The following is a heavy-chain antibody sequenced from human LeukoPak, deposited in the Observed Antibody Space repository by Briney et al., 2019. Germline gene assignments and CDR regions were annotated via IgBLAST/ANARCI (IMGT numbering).Heavy chain of an antibody. V-gene: IGHV3-23*01. D-gene: IGHD3-3*02. CDR1: GFTFSSYG. J-gene: IGHJ6*03. Sequence: GGTLRLSCAASGFTFSSYGMSWVRQAPGKGLEWVSAISGSGGSTYYADSVKGRFTISRDNSKNTLYLQMNSLRAEDTAVYYCARGPLEYYYYYYMDVWGKGTTVTISS. CDR3: ARGPLEYYYYYYMDV. CDR2: ISGSGGST.